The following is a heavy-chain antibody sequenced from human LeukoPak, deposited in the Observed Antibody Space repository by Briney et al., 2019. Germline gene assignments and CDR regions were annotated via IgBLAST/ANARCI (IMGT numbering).Heavy chain of an antibody. CDR2: LYYGGST. J-gene: IGHJ6*03. D-gene: IGHD3-10*01. CDR3: ARDRYYYGSGSYPYMDV. Sequence: KPSETLSLTCTVSGGSISSSDYYWGWIRQPPGKGLEWIGSLYYGGSTYYNPSLKSRVTMSVDTSKNQFSLKVSSVTAADTAVYYCARDRYYYGSGSYPYMDVWGKGTTVTISS. CDR1: GGSISSSDYY. V-gene: IGHV4-39*07.